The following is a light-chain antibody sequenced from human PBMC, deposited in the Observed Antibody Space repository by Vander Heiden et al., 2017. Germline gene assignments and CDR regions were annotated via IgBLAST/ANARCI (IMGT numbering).Light chain of an antibody. Sequence: ELVMTPSPATPSASPGERLTLSCRASPSIGSTLAWYQQKPGHSPRLLIYGASGRATDFPARFSGSASGTEFTLTISSLQPEDVAVYYCQQYKDWPLTFGGGTKVEIK. V-gene: IGKV3-15*01. CDR2: GAS. J-gene: IGKJ4*01. CDR3: QQYKDWPLT. CDR1: PSIGST.